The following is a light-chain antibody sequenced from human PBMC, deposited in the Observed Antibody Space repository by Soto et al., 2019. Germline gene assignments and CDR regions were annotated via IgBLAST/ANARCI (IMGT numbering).Light chain of an antibody. J-gene: IGKJ5*01. CDR2: GAS. Sequence: DIVFSQTPFTLSFSPIAIATLSWRVRQRVGSNYLAWYQQNPGQPPRLLIHGASSRASGIPDRFSGSGSGTEFTLIISSLQSEDSAVYYCQQRSNWPPITFGQGTRLEIK. CDR1: QRVGSNY. V-gene: IGKV3D-20*02. CDR3: QQRSNWPPIT.